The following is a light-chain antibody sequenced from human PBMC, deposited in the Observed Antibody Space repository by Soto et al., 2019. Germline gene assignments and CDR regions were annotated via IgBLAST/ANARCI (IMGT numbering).Light chain of an antibody. Sequence: QSVLTQPPSVSGSPGQSVTISCTGTSTDVGSNNRVSWYQQPPGTAPKLMIYEVTNRPSGVPDRFSGSKSGNTAFLTISGLQADDEADYYCSSYTSSSGYVFGTGTKVTVL. J-gene: IGLJ1*01. CDR1: STDVGSNNR. CDR2: EVT. V-gene: IGLV2-18*02. CDR3: SSYTSSSGYV.